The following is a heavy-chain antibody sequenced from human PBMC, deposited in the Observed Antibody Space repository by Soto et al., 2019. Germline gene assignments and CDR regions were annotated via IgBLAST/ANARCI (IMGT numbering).Heavy chain of an antibody. J-gene: IGHJ4*01. D-gene: IGHD1-26*01. CDR1: GASITYGGYS. Sequence: PSETLSFTCTVSGASITYGGYSWSWIRQTPGKGLEWIGYINHLETTFYNPSFESRLTLSIDRAKNQFSLNLNSMSAADRAVYFCARGGGSDSFDYWGHGILVTVSS. CDR3: ARGGGSDSFDY. CDR2: INHLETT. V-gene: IGHV4-30-2*01.